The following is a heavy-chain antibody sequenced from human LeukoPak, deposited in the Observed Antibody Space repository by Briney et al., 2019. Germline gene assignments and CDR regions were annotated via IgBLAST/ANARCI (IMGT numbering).Heavy chain of an antibody. V-gene: IGHV4-59*01. CDR3: AREEGAMLGHKTPFWFEP. CDR2: IYYSGTT. CDR1: GGSISSYY. D-gene: IGHD3-16*01. J-gene: IGHJ5*02. Sequence: PSETLSLTCTVSGGSISSYYWGWIRQPPGKGLEWIGYIYYSGTTNYNPSLKSRVTISVDTSKNQFSLKLSSVTAADTAVYYCAREEGAMLGHKTPFWFEPWGQGTLVTVSS.